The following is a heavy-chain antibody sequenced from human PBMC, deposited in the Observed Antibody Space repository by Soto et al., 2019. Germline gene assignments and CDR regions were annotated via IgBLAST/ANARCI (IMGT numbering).Heavy chain of an antibody. Sequence: GASVKVSCKASGYTFTSYYMHWVRQAPGQGLEWMGIINPSGGSTSYAQKLQGRVTMTRDTSTSTVYMELSSLRSEDTAVYYCACYKRHVYYYYGIYVPAQRTTVPGSS. CDR2: INPSGGST. CDR1: GYTFTSYY. V-gene: IGHV1-46*01. J-gene: IGHJ6*01. CDR3: ACYKRHVYYYYGIYV. D-gene: IGHD3-10*01.